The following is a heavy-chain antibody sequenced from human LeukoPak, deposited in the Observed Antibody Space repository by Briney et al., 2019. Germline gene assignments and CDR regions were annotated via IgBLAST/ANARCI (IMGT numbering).Heavy chain of an antibody. CDR2: VYTSGST. D-gene: IGHD1-26*01. Sequence: SETLSLTCIVSGGSMNNYYWSWIRKPPGKGLEWIGYVYTSGSTLYNPSLNSRVTISIDTSRNHFSLRLTSVTAADTAVFYCARTTTGGYYYYYYMDVWAKGPRSPSP. CDR1: GGSMNNYY. V-gene: IGHV4-4*09. J-gene: IGHJ6*03. CDR3: ARTTTGGYYYYYYMDV.